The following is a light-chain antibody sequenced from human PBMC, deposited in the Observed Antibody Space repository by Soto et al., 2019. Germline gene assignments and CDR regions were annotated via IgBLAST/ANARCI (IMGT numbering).Light chain of an antibody. V-gene: IGKV3-15*01. Sequence: EIVMTQSLATLSVSPGERATLSCRASQSVSSNLAWYQQKPGQAPRLLIYGASTRATGIPARFSGSGSGTEFTLTISSLQSADFAVYYCQQYNNWPYTFGQGTKLKIK. J-gene: IGKJ2*01. CDR2: GAS. CDR3: QQYNNWPYT. CDR1: QSVSSN.